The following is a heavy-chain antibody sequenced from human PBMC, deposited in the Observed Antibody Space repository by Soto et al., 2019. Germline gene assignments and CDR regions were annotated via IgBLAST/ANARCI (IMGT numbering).Heavy chain of an antibody. CDR2: IGSDGRNT. CDR1: GFPFSHYA. J-gene: IGHJ6*03. D-gene: IGHD2-2*01. CDR3: ARVGCETRCSDYLYYYMDV. Sequence: QLEEFGGGLVQPGRSLRLSCAASGFPFSHYAMQWVRQAPGKGLEYVSAIGSDGRNTYYENSVRGRFTISRDNSKNTLYLHMGSLRAEDMAVYYCARVGCETRCSDYLYYYMDVWGKGTTITVSS. V-gene: IGHV3-64*01.